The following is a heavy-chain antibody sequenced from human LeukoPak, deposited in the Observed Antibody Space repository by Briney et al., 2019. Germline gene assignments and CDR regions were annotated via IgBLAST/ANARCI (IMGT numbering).Heavy chain of an antibody. J-gene: IGHJ3*02. CDR1: GYTFTSYG. V-gene: IGHV1-18*01. CDR2: ISAYNGNT. D-gene: IGHD6-13*01. Sequence: EASVKVSCKASGYTFTSYGISWVRPAPGQGLEWMGWISAYNGNTNYAQKLQGRVTMTTDTSTSTAYMELRSLRSDDTAVYYCARELGSSWYRISHDAFDIWGQGTMVTVSS. CDR3: ARELGSSWYRISHDAFDI.